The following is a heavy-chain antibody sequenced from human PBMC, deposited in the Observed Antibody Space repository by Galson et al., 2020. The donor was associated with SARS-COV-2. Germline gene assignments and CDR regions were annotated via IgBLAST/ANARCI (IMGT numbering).Heavy chain of an antibody. CDR2: IIPIFGTA. D-gene: IGHD3-10*01. J-gene: IGHJ4*02. CDR1: GGTFSSYA. V-gene: IGHV1-69*01. CDR3: ARALWGDGSGSFYYFDY. Sequence: KISCKASGGTFSSYAISWVRQAPGQGLEWMGGIIPIFGTANYAQKFQGRVTITADESTSTAYMELSSLRSEDTAVYYCARALWGDGSGSFYYFDYWGQGTLVTVSS.